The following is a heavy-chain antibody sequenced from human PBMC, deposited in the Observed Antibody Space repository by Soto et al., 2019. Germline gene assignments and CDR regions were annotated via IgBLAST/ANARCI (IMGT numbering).Heavy chain of an antibody. CDR2: INAGNGNT. CDR1: GYTFTSYA. CDR3: ARSIVVVTALDY. Sequence: ASVKVSCKASGYTFTSYAMHWVRQAPGQRLEWMGWINAGNGNTKYSQKFQGWVTMTRDTSISTAYMELSRLRSDDTAVYYCARSIVVVTALDYWGQGTLVTVSS. D-gene: IGHD2-21*02. V-gene: IGHV1-3*01. J-gene: IGHJ4*02.